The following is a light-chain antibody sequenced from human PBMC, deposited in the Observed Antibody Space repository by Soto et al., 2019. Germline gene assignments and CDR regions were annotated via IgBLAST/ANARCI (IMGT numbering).Light chain of an antibody. Sequence: QSALTQPASVSGSPGQSITISCTGTSSDVGHYDYVSWYQQHPGKAPRFMIYDVNNRPSGVSNRFSGSKSGNTASLTISGLQAEDEADYYCNSYSTSSTPLVFGGGTKLTVL. V-gene: IGLV2-14*03. CDR3: NSYSTSSTPLV. J-gene: IGLJ2*01. CDR1: SSDVGHYDY. CDR2: DVN.